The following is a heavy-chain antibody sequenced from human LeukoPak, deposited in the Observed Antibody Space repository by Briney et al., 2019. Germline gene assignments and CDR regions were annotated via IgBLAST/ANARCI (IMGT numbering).Heavy chain of an antibody. J-gene: IGHJ3*02. Sequence: GGSLRLSCAASGFTFSSYAMSWVRQAPGKGLEWVANIKQDGSEKYYVDSVKGRFTISRDNSKNTLYLQMNSLRAEDTAVYYCAKGGIVATILAAFDIWGQGTMVTVSS. CDR1: GFTFSSYA. D-gene: IGHD5-12*01. V-gene: IGHV3-7*03. CDR2: IKQDGSEK. CDR3: AKGGIVATILAAFDI.